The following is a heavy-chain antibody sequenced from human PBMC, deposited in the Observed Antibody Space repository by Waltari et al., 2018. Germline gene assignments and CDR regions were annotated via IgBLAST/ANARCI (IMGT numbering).Heavy chain of an antibody. J-gene: IGHJ4*02. CDR2: IYGCGST. Sequence: EVQLLESGGGLVQPGGSLRLSCAASGFTFSSYAMSWVRQAPGKGLECVSVIYGCGSTDYADSLKVLFTISRDNSKNTLYLQMNSLRADDTAVYYCAKERIQYYDFWSGYNYPVDYCGQGTLVTVSS. CDR3: AKERIQYYDFWSGYNYPVDY. CDR1: GFTFSSYA. D-gene: IGHD3-3*01. V-gene: IGHV3-23*03.